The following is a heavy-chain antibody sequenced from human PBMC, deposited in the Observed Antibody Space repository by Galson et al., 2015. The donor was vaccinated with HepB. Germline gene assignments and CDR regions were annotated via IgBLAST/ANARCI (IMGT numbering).Heavy chain of an antibody. CDR2: IYYNGRT. V-gene: IGHV4-59*08. J-gene: IGHJ4*02. D-gene: IGHD6-19*01. Sequence: SEALSLTCTVSGGSISSYYWSWIRQPPGKGLEWIGYIYYNGRTNYNPSLKSQVTISVDTSKNQFSLKLSSVTAADTAVYYCARRASSGWLYDYWGQGTLVIVSS. CDR3: ARRASSGWLYDY. CDR1: GGSISSYY.